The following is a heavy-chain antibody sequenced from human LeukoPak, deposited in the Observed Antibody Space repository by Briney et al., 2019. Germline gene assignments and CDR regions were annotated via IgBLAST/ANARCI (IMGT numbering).Heavy chain of an antibody. CDR2: ISAYNGNT. D-gene: IGHD6-13*01. CDR3: ARELSSSWYSAFDI. J-gene: IGHJ3*02. Sequence: ASVKVSCKASGYTFTSYGISWVRQAPGQGLEWMGWISAYNGNTNYAQKLQGRVTMTTDTSTSTAYMELRSLRPDDTAVYYCARELSSSWYSAFDIWGQGTMVTVSS. CDR1: GYTFTSYG. V-gene: IGHV1-18*01.